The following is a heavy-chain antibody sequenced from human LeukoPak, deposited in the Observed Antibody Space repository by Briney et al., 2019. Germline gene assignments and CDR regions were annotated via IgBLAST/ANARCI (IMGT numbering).Heavy chain of an antibody. J-gene: IGHJ4*02. CDR1: GYTFTSYG. CDR2: ISAYNGNT. Sequence: APVKVSCKASGYTFTSYGISWVRQAPGQGLEWMGWISAYNGNTNYAQKLQGRVTMTTDTSTSTAYMELRSLRSDDTAVYYCASTTQTDDYGDYWGQGTLVTVSS. D-gene: IGHD1-1*01. V-gene: IGHV1-18*01. CDR3: ASTTQTDDYGDY.